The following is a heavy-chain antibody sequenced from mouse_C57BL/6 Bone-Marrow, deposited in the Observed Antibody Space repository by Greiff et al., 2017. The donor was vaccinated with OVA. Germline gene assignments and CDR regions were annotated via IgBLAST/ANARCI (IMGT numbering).Heavy chain of an antibody. CDR3: AGIDSYGSSNY. V-gene: IGHV1-19*01. D-gene: IGHD1-1*01. Sequence: VQLKESGPVLVKPGASVKMSCKASGYTFTDYYMNWVKQSHGKSLEWIGVINPYNGGTSYNQKFKGKATLTVDKSSSTAYMELNSLTSEDSAVCSCAGIDSYGSSNYWGQGTTLTVSS. CDR1: GYTFTDYY. J-gene: IGHJ2*01. CDR2: INPYNGGT.